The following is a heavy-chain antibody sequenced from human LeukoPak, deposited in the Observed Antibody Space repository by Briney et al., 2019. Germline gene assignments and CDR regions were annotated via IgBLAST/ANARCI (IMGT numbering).Heavy chain of an antibody. J-gene: IGHJ6*02. V-gene: IGHV3-48*01. D-gene: IGHD2-21*02. CDR3: ARDCRPYCASSSYYHMDV. Sequence: GGSLRLSCAASGFTVSSNYMNWVRQAPGKRLEWLSYISGGCGSIIHADSVRGRFTISRDDAMNSLYLQMNSLRAEDTAVYYCARDCRPYCASSSYYHMDVWGQGTTVTVSS. CDR2: ISGGCGSI. CDR1: GFTVSSNY.